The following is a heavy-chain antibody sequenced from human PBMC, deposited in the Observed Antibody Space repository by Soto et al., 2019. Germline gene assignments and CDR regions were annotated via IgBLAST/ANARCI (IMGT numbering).Heavy chain of an antibody. CDR2: ISYDGRNK. V-gene: IGHV3-30*18. Sequence: QVQLVESGGGVVQPGRSLRLSCAASGFTFSNYGMHWVRQAPGKGLEWVAVISYDGRNKYYADSVKGRFTISRDNSKNPLYLQMNSLRAEDTAVCYCAKVTGADAFDVWGRGTMVTVSS. CDR3: AKVTGADAFDV. D-gene: IGHD1-20*01. J-gene: IGHJ3*01. CDR1: GFTFSNYG.